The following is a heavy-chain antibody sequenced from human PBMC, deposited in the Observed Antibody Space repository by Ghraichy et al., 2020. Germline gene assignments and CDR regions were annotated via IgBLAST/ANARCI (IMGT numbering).Heavy chain of an antibody. V-gene: IGHV3-48*03. CDR2: ISSRGGTI. CDR3: ARETLYFDY. J-gene: IGHJ4*02. Sequence: GGSLRLSCAASGFSFSSYEMNWVRRAPGKGLEWVSYISSRGGTIYYADSVKGRFAISRDNAKNSLYLQMNSLRAEDTAVYYCARETLYFDYWGQGTLVTVSS. CDR1: GFSFSSYE.